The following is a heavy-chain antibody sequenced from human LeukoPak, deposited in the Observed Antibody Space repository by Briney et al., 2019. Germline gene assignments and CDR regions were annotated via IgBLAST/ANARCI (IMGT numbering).Heavy chain of an antibody. J-gene: IGHJ4*02. V-gene: IGHV3-11*01. CDR1: GFTLSDYY. Sequence: GGSLRLSCAASGFTLSDYYMSWIRPAPGKGLEWVSYNSSSGSTIYYADSVKGRFTIYRDNAKNSLYLQMNSLRAEDTAVYYCARSPERWLQPFDYWGQGTLVTVSS. D-gene: IGHD5-24*01. CDR3: ARSPERWLQPFDY. CDR2: NSSSGSTI.